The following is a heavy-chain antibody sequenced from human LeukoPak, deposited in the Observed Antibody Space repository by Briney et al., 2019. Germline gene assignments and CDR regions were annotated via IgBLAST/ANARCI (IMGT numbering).Heavy chain of an antibody. CDR1: GFTFSSFG. V-gene: IGHV3-48*04. CDR3: ARHLGANDAFDI. D-gene: IGHD1-26*01. Sequence: QAGGSLRLSCAASGFTFSSFGMSWIRQAPGKGLEWVSYISSSGSTIFYADSVKGRFTISRDNAKNSLYLQMNSLRAEDTAVYYCARHLGANDAFDIWGQGTMVTVSS. CDR2: ISSSGSTI. J-gene: IGHJ3*02.